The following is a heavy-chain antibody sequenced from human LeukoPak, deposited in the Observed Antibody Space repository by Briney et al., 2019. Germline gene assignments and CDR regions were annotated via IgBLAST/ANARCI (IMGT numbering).Heavy chain of an antibody. J-gene: IGHJ4*02. CDR3: ATTPIWSGYYSFDY. Sequence: ASVKVSCKVSGYTLTELSMHWVRQAPGKGLEWMGGFDPEDGETIYAQKFQGRVTMTDTAYMELSSLRSEDTAVYYCATTPIWSGYYSFDYWAREPWSPSPQ. V-gene: IGHV1-24*01. CDR2: FDPEDGET. D-gene: IGHD3-3*01. CDR1: GYTLTELS.